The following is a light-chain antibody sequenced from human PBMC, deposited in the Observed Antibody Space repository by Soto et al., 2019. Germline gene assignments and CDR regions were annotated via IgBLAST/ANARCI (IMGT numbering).Light chain of an antibody. V-gene: IGLV2-23*02. Sequence: QSALTQPASVSGSPGQSITISCTGTSSDVGSYNLVSWYQQLPGKVPKLMIYEVTKWPSGVSTRFSGSKSGNTASLTISGLQAEDEADYYCCSYAGRSSVVFGGGTQLTVL. J-gene: IGLJ2*01. CDR2: EVT. CDR1: SSDVGSYNL. CDR3: CSYAGRSSVV.